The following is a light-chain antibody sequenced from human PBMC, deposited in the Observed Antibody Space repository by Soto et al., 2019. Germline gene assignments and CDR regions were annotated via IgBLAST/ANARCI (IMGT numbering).Light chain of an antibody. J-gene: IGKJ1*01. Sequence: GLSQSPSTVSVSPGESATLSCRASQSVSSHLAWYQQKPGQAPRLLIYDASNRATGIPARFSGSGSGTEFTLTISSLQSEDFAVYYCQQYNNWPPWTFGQGTKVDIK. CDR1: QSVSSH. V-gene: IGKV3D-15*01. CDR2: DAS. CDR3: QQYNNWPPWT.